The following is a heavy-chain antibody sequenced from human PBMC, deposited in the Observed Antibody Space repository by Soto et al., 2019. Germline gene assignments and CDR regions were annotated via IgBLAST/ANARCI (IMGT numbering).Heavy chain of an antibody. V-gene: IGHV3-53*01. D-gene: IGHD3-16*01. Sequence: EVQLVESGGGLIQPGGSLRLSFAASGVTVNTNYMSWVRQSPGKGLEWVSLIESGGSIYYADSVKGRFTISRDIFKNTLSLQMNSLRVEDTAVYYCASTTVWKDAFEIWGRGTRVAVSS. CDR2: IESGGSI. CDR1: GVTVNTNY. J-gene: IGHJ3*02. CDR3: ASTTVWKDAFEI.